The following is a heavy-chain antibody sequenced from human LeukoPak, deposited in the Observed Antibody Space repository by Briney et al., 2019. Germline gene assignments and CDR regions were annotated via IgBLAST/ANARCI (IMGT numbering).Heavy chain of an antibody. CDR2: IYTSGST. Sequence: SETLSLTCTVSGGSISSYYGTWIRQPPGKGPEWIGYIYTSGSTNYNPSLKSRVTISVDTSKNQFSLKLSSVTAANTAVYYCARSGGWQSPFDYWGHGTLVTVSS. D-gene: IGHD6-19*01. CDR1: GGSISSYY. V-gene: IGHV4-4*09. J-gene: IGHJ4*01. CDR3: ARSGGWQSPFDY.